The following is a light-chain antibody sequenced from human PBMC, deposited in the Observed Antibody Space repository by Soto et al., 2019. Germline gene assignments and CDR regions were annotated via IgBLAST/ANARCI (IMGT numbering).Light chain of an antibody. CDR1: SSDVGGYNY. Sequence: QSALTQPPSASGSPGQSVTISCTGTSSDVGGYNYVSWYQQHPGKAPKLMIYEVSKRPSGVPDRVSGSKSGNTASLTVAGLLYEDEDDYYSSSYAGSNKHVVFGGGTKLTVL. J-gene: IGLJ2*01. CDR2: EVS. V-gene: IGLV2-8*01. CDR3: SSYAGSNKHVV.